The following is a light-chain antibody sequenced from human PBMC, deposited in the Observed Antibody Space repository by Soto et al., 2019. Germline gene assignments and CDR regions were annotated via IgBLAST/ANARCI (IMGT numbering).Light chain of an antibody. CDR1: TSDVGNYNY. CDR3: AAWDDSLNGVV. V-gene: IGLV2-14*01. CDR2: EVS. J-gene: IGLJ2*01. Sequence: QSALTQPASVSGSPGQSITISCTGTTSDVGNYNYVSWYQQHPGKAPKLMIYEVSYRSTGASNRFSGTKSGNTASLTISGLQSEDEADYYCAAWDDSLNGVVFGGGTKLTVL.